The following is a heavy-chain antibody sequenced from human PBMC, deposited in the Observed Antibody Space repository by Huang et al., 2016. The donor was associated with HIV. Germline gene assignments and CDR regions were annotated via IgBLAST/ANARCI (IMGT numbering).Heavy chain of an antibody. CDR2: IYFSRST. CDR1: GGSIRSDNYY. CDR3: ARLPGSITMIRGVITDPY. D-gene: IGHD3-10*01. V-gene: IGHV4-39*02. J-gene: IGHJ4*02. Sequence: QLQLQESGPGLVKPSETLSLTCTVSGGSIRSDNYYWGWIRQPPGKGLAWFGSIYFSRSTYNNPAPKVRVTITVDTSKNHFSLRMRSVPAADTAVYYCARLPGSITMIRGVITDPYWGQGTLVTVSS.